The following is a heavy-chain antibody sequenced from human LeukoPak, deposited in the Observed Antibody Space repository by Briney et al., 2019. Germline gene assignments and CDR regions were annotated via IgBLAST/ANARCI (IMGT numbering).Heavy chain of an antibody. V-gene: IGHV3-23*01. CDR1: KFTFNYYV. Sequence: PWGALILSCAASKFTFNYYVMSWVRQAPGKGLEWVSAISGSGGSTYYADSVKGRFTISRDNSKNTLYLQMNSLRAEDTAVYYCAKDVVLRGNYFDYWGQGTLVTVSS. J-gene: IGHJ4*02. D-gene: IGHD2-21*01. CDR2: ISGSGGST. CDR3: AKDVVLRGNYFDY.